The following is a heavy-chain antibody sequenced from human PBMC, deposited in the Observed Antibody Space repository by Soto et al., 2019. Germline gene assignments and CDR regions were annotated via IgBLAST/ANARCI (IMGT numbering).Heavy chain of an antibody. CDR1: GGTFSSHA. CDR2: IIPFFKAT. D-gene: IGHD3-16*01. Sequence: SVKVSCKASGGTFSSHAIGLVRQAPGQGLEWMGGIIPFFKATNYAQKFQGRVTITADDSTSTAYMDLYSLRSEDTAVYYCARDVPLNYYDGTFSYYAMDVWAQGTTVTVSS. J-gene: IGHJ6*02. V-gene: IGHV1-69*13. CDR3: ARDVPLNYYDGTFSYYAMDV.